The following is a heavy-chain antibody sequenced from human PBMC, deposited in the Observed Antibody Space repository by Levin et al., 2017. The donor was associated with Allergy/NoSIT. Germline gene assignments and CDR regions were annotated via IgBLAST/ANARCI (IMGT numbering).Heavy chain of an antibody. V-gene: IGHV5-51*01. J-gene: IGHJ3*02. CDR2: MYLGDSDT. CDR1: GNDLTNYW. CDR3: ATPSSLDALDI. Sequence: PGGSLRLSCKVSGNDLTNYWITWVRQMPGEGLEWMGIMYLGDSDTRYSPSFQGQVTISADKSITTAYLQWSSLKASDTAMYYCATPSSLDALDIWGQGTVVTVSS.